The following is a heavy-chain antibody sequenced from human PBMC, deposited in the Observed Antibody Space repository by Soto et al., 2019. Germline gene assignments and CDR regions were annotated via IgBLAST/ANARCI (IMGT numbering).Heavy chain of an antibody. D-gene: IGHD2-2*01. J-gene: IGHJ6*03. CDR1: GYSFTSYW. Sequence: GESLKISCKGSGYSFTSYWIGWVRQMPGKGLEWMGIIYPGDSDTRYSPSFQGQVTISADKSISTAYLQWSSLKASDTAMYYCARQEVVVVPAAIGYYYYMDVWGKGTTVTVSS. CDR3: ARQEVVVVPAAIGYYYYMDV. CDR2: IYPGDSDT. V-gene: IGHV5-51*01.